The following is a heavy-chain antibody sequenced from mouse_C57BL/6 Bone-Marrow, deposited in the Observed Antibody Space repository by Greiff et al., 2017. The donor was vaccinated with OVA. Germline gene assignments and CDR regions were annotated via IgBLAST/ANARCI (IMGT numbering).Heavy chain of an antibody. CDR3: TRGYSNYYAMDY. CDR1: GYTFTDYE. V-gene: IGHV1-15*01. CDR2: IDPETGGT. J-gene: IGHJ4*01. Sequence: VKLQQSGAELVRPGATVTLSCKALGYTFTDYEMHWVKQTPVHGLEWIGAIDPETGGTAYNQKFKGKAILTADKSSSTAYMELRSLTSEDSAVYYCTRGYSNYYAMDYWGQGTSVTVSS. D-gene: IGHD2-5*01.